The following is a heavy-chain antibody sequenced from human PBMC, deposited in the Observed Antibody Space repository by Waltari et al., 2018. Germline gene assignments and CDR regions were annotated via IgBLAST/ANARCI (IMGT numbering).Heavy chain of an antibody. CDR2: IYYSGTS. V-gene: IGHV4-39*02. CDR1: GDSMTNSNYY. Sequence: QLQMHESGPGLVKSSETLSLTCTVSGDSMTNSNYYCAWIRQPPGKGLEWIGDIYYSGTSFYNPSLMSRLTISADTSKNHFSLSLTSVTVADTAIYYCARRPMGAAFDYWGQGVLVTISS. D-gene: IGHD3-16*01. CDR3: ARRPMGAAFDY. J-gene: IGHJ4*02.